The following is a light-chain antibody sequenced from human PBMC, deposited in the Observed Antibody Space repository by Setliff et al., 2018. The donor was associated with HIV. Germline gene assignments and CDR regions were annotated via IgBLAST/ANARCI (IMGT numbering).Light chain of an antibody. V-gene: IGLV2-14*01. CDR1: SSDVGGYKY. J-gene: IGLJ2*01. Sequence: QSALTQPAPVSGSPGQSITISCTGTSSDVGGYKYVSWYQQYPGKAPKLIIYEVTNRPSGVSNRFSGSKSGNTASLTISGLQAEDEADYYCNSFTSSSAYVLFGGGTKSPS. CDR2: EVT. CDR3: NSFTSSSAYVL.